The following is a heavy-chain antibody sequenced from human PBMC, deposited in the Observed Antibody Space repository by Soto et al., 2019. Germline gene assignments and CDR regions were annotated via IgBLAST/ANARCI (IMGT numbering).Heavy chain of an antibody. D-gene: IGHD6-13*01. V-gene: IGHV1-69*13. Sequence: GASVKVSCKASGGTFSSYAISWVRQAPGQGLEWMGGIIPIFGTANYAQKFQGRVTITADESTSTAYMELSSLRSEDTAVYYCARSAAAGLYYFDYWGQGTLVTVSS. CDR1: GGTFSSYA. J-gene: IGHJ4*02. CDR3: ARSAAAGLYYFDY. CDR2: IIPIFGTA.